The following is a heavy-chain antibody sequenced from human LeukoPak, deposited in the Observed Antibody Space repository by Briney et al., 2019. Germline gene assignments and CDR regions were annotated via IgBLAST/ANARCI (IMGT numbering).Heavy chain of an antibody. CDR1: GGSISSHY. CDR3: ARGQPRSHAPLDY. Sequence: SETLSLTCTVSGGSISSHYWSWIRQPPGKGLEWIGYIYYSGSTNYNPSPKSRVTISVDTSKNQFSLKLSSVTAADTAVYYCARGQPRSHAPLDYWGQGTLVTVSS. V-gene: IGHV4-59*11. J-gene: IGHJ4*02. CDR2: IYYSGST.